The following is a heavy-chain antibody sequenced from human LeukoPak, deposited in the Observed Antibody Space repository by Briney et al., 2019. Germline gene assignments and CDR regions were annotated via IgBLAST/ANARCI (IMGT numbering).Heavy chain of an antibody. D-gene: IGHD3-3*01. CDR3: ARCLLRFFGADAFDI. CDR2: IYYSGST. V-gene: IGHV4-31*03. Sequence: PSQTLSPSCTVSGGSISSGGYYWSWIRQHPGKGLEWIGYIYYSGSTYYNPSLKSRVTVSVDTSKNQFSLKLSSVTAADTAVYYCARCLLRFFGADAFDIWGQGTMVTVSS. CDR1: GGSISSGGYY. J-gene: IGHJ3*02.